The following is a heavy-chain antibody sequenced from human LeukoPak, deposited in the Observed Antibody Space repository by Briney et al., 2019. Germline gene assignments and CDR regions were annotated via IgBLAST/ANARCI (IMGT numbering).Heavy chain of an antibody. CDR1: GFTFSSYS. CDR3: ARSYSFDY. V-gene: IGHV3-48*02. Sequence: GGALRLSCAASGFTFSSYSMNWLRQAPWKGLEWLSYIRSSSSTIYHAGSVKVRFTISRDNAKNSPYLQMNSLRDEDTAVYYCARSYSFDYWGQGTLVTVSS. J-gene: IGHJ4*02. CDR2: IRSSSSTI. D-gene: IGHD2-21*01.